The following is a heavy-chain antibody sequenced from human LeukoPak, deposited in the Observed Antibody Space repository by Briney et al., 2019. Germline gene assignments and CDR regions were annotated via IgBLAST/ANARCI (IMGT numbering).Heavy chain of an antibody. CDR1: GFTFSSYA. V-gene: IGHV3-23*01. Sequence: PGGSLRLSCAASGFTFSSYAMSWVRQAPGKGLEWVSAISGSGGSTYYADSVKGRFTISRDNSKNTLYLQMNSLRAGDTAVYYCAKGPGVLHDFWSGYSRDAFDIWGQGTMVTVSS. J-gene: IGHJ3*02. CDR3: AKGPGVLHDFWSGYSRDAFDI. D-gene: IGHD3-3*01. CDR2: ISGSGGST.